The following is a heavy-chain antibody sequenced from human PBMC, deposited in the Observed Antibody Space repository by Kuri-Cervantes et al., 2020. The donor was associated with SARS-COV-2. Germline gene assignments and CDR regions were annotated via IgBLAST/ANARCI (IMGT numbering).Heavy chain of an antibody. D-gene: IGHD6-13*01. CDR2: IRSKAYGGTT. Sequence: GGALRLSCTASGFTFGDYAMSWVRQAPGKGLEWVGFIRSKAYGGTTEYAASVKGRFTISRDDSKSIAYLQMNSLKTEDTAVYYCTGPTYSSSWYSSDWGKYLGQGTLVTVSS. CDR1: GFTFGDYA. CDR3: TGPTYSSSWYSSDWGKY. V-gene: IGHV3-49*04. J-gene: IGHJ4*02.